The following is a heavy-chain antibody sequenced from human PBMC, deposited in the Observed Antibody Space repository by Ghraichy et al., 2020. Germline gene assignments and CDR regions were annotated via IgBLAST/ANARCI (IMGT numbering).Heavy chain of an antibody. J-gene: IGHJ4*02. CDR1: GFTFSSYA. Sequence: LSLTCAASGFTFSSYAMSWVRQAPGKGLEWVSAISGSGGSTYYADSVKGRFTISRDNSKNTLYLQMNSLRAEDTAVYYCAKYLGGCSSTSCPTPFFDYWGQGTLVTVSS. CDR2: ISGSGGST. CDR3: AKYLGGCSSTSCPTPFFDY. V-gene: IGHV3-23*01. D-gene: IGHD2-2*01.